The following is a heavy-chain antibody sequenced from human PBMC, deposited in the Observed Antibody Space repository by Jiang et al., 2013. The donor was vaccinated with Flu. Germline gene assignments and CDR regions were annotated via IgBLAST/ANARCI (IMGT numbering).Heavy chain of an antibody. J-gene: IGHJ2*01. Sequence: SLTCAVYGGSFSGYYWSWIRQPPGKGLEWIGYIYYSGSTNYNPSLKSRVTISVDTSKNQFSLKLSSVTAADTAVYYCARDSDYGDYVGVWYFDLWGRGTLVTVSS. CDR2: IYYSGST. CDR3: ARDSDYGDYVGVWYFDL. V-gene: IGHV4-59*01. D-gene: IGHD4-17*01. CDR1: GGSFSGYY.